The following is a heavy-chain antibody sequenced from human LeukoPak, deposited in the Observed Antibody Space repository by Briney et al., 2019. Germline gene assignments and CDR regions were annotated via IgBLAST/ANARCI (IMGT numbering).Heavy chain of an antibody. CDR2: ISGYNGNT. Sequence: ASVKVSCKASGYTFTSYGISWVRQAPGQGLEWLGWISGYNGNTKYVQKLQGRVTMTTDTSTSAAYMELRSLISDDTAVYYCAREGPVAVAGLDYWGQGTLVTVSS. V-gene: IGHV1-18*01. D-gene: IGHD6-19*01. CDR1: GYTFTSYG. J-gene: IGHJ4*02. CDR3: AREGPVAVAGLDY.